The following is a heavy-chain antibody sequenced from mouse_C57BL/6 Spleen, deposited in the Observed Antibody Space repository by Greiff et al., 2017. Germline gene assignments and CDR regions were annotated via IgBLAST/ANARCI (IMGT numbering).Heavy chain of an antibody. Sequence: QVQLQQPGAELVKPGASVKLSCKASGYTFTSYWMHWVKQRPGQGLEWIGMIHPTSGSTNYNQKFKGKATLTEDKSSSTAYMQRSSLTSEDSAVYYCAREEDERDFDYWGQGTTLTVSA. J-gene: IGHJ2*01. CDR3: AREEDERDFDY. CDR1: GYTFTSYW. CDR2: IHPTSGST. V-gene: IGHV1-64*01.